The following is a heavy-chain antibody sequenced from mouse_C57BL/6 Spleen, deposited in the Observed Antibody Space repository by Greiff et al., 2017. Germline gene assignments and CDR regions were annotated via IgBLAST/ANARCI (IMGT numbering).Heavy chain of an antibody. CDR1: GFTFSDYG. CDR2: ISSGSRTI. CDR3: ARTGDFDPFDV. Sequence: EVKVVESGGGLVKPGGSLKLSCAASGFTFSDYGMHWVRQAPEKGLEWVAYISSGSRTIYYADTVKGRFTISRDNAKNTLFLQMTSLRSEDTAMYYCARTGDFDPFDVWGTGTTVTVSS. V-gene: IGHV5-17*01. J-gene: IGHJ1*03.